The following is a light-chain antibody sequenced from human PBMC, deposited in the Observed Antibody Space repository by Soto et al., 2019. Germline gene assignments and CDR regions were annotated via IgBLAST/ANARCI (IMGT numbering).Light chain of an antibody. CDR2: AAS. CDR1: QGISNY. Sequence: DVQMNQSPSSLSASVGDRVTITCRASQGISNYLAWYQQKPGKVPKLLIYAASTLQSGVPSRFSGSGSGTDFTLTIRSLQPEDVATYYCQKDNSSSFTFGPGTKVHIK. V-gene: IGKV1-27*01. CDR3: QKDNSSSFT. J-gene: IGKJ3*01.